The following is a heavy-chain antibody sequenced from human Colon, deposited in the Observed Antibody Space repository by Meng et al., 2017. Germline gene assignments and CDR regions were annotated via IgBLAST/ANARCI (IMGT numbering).Heavy chain of an antibody. CDR1: GYSFTTYS. V-gene: IGHV1-3*04. CDR3: ATDFSPRGDY. J-gene: IGHJ4*02. Sequence: QVQLVQSGAEVKKPGASVKVSCKASGYSFTTYSRHWVRQAPGQGLEWMAWINTANGNAVYSETFQGRLTITRDASASTVNMELSSLGSEDTAVYYCATDFSPRGDYWGQGTLVTVSS. D-gene: IGHD3-3*01. CDR2: INTANGNA.